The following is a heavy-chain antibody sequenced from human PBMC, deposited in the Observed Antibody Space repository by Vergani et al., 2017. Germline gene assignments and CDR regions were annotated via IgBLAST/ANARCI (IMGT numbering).Heavy chain of an antibody. J-gene: IGHJ3*02. CDR2: IYPGDSDT. V-gene: IGHV5-51*01. Sequence: EVQLVQSGAEAKKPGESLKISCKGSGYSFTSYWIGWVRQMPGKGLEWMGIIYPGDSDTRYSPSFQGQVTISADKSISTAYLQWSSLKASDTAMYYCARTYYYDSSGSNDAFDIWGQGTMVTVSS. CDR1: GYSFTSYW. CDR3: ARTYYYDSSGSNDAFDI. D-gene: IGHD3-22*01.